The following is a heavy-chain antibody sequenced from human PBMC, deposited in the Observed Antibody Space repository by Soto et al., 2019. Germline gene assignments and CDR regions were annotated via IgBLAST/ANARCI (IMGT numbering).Heavy chain of an antibody. CDR1: GFTFTSSA. J-gene: IGHJ5*02. CDR3: AADPGEDDFRFDP. Sequence: GASVKVSCKASGFTFTSSAMQWVRQARGQRLEWIGWIVVGSGNTNYAQKFQERVTITRDMSTSTAYMELSSLRSEDTAVYYCAADPGEDDFRFDPWGQGTRVTVSS. V-gene: IGHV1-58*02. CDR2: IVVGSGNT. D-gene: IGHD3-3*01.